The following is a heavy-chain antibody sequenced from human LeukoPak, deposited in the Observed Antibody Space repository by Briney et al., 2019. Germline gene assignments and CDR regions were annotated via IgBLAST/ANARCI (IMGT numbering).Heavy chain of an antibody. D-gene: IGHD2-15*01. CDR2: ISGPGRTT. J-gene: IGHJ4*02. Sequence: GGTLRLSCAASGFTFSSYGMTWVRQAPGKGLEWVSAISGPGRTTYYADSVMGRFTISRDKSKNTLYLQMNSLRAEDTAVYYCATTYCSGASCAKRDFDYWGQGTLVTVSS. CDR3: ATTYCSGASCAKRDFDY. CDR1: GFTFSSYG. V-gene: IGHV3-23*01.